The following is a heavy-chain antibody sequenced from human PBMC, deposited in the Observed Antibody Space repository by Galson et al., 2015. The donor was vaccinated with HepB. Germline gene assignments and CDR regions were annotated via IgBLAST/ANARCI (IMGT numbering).Heavy chain of an antibody. CDR1: GFTVSSTY. D-gene: IGHD1/OR15-1a*01. CDR2: IYTGGGT. J-gene: IGHJ4*02. V-gene: IGHV3-53*01. Sequence: SLRLSCAVSGFTVSSTYMSWVRQAPGKGLEWVSVIYTGGGTHYADSVKGRFTISRDSSKNTVSLQMNTLGVEDTAVYYCARVGVWEQEFDYWGQGSLVTVSS. CDR3: ARVGVWEQEFDY.